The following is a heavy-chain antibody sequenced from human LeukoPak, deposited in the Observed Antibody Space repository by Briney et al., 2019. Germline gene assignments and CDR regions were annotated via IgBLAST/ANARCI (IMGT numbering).Heavy chain of an antibody. CDR1: GGSISSYY. Sequence: SETLSHTCTVSGGSISSYYWSWIRQPPGKGLEWIGYIYYSGSTNYNPSLKSRVTISVDTSKNQFSLKLSSVTAADTAVYYCARVLPRPQGYCSGGSCYFSWFDPWGQGTLVTVSS. D-gene: IGHD2-15*01. CDR2: IYYSGST. J-gene: IGHJ5*02. CDR3: ARVLPRPQGYCSGGSCYFSWFDP. V-gene: IGHV4-59*01.